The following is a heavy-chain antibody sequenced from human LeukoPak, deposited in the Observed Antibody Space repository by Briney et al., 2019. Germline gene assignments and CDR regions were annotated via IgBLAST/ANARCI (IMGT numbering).Heavy chain of an antibody. Sequence: GGSLRLSCAAPGFTFSSYWMTWVRQAPGKGLEWVANINEDGSDKYYVDSVKGRFTVSRDNAKNSLYLQMNSLRAEDTAIYYCARDTYRFFDFWGQGTLVTVSS. CDR1: GFTFSSYW. D-gene: IGHD1-1*01. CDR2: INEDGSDK. J-gene: IGHJ4*02. V-gene: IGHV3-7*01. CDR3: ARDTYRFFDF.